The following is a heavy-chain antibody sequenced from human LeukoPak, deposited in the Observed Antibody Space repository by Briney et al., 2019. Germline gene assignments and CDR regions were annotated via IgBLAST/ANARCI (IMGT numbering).Heavy chain of an antibody. CDR1: GFTFTHYA. V-gene: IGHV3-23*01. CDR3: AKGHGDWGGNYLDH. D-gene: IGHD4-17*01. J-gene: IGHJ4*02. CDR2: ISASGSTI. Sequence: GGSLRLSCIASGFTFTHYAMTWVRQAPGKGLEWVSDISASGSTIHYADSVKGRFTVSRDNSKNTVFLEMISLRVEDTALYDCAKGHGDWGGNYLDHWGQGAQVTVSS.